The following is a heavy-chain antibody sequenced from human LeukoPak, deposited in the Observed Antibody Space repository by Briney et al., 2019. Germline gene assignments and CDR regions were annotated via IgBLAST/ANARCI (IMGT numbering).Heavy chain of an antibody. Sequence: GGSLRLSCAASGFKFSSYGMHWVRQDPGKGLEWVAVIWYDGSNKYYADSVKGRFTISRDNSKNTLYLQMNSLRAEDTAVYYCARAGDSGSYYAFDYWGQGTLVTVSS. V-gene: IGHV3-33*01. D-gene: IGHD1-26*01. CDR1: GFKFSSYG. CDR2: IWYDGSNK. CDR3: ARAGDSGSYYAFDY. J-gene: IGHJ4*02.